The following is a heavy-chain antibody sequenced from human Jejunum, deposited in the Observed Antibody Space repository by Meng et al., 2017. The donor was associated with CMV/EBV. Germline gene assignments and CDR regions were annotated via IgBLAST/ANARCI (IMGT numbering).Heavy chain of an antibody. CDR1: VFSVSDSY. CDR2: MHSGGDT. D-gene: IGHD3-10*01. J-gene: IGHJ4*02. CDR3: ARGEGVPPGE. Sequence: SGGRLGRRGASLGPSCAVLVFSVSDSYINWVRQAPVKGLEWVSVMHSGGDTYYAESVKGRFTISRDDSKNTIYLQINNLKTEDTALYYCARGEGVPPGEWGQGTLVTVSS. V-gene: IGHV3-66*01.